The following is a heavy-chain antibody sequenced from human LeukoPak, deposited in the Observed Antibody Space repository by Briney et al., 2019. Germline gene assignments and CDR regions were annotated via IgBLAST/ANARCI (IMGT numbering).Heavy chain of an antibody. CDR2: INPNGGDT. CDR1: GYSFSGYH. CDR3: ARGGYSGTEKPNDY. Sequence: ASVKVSCKASGYSFSGYHIHWVRQAPGQGLEWVGWINPNGGDTYYAQNFQGRVTMTRDTSITTAYMDLNRLRSDDTAVYYCARGGYSGTEKPNDYWGQGTLVTVSS. V-gene: IGHV1-2*02. D-gene: IGHD5-12*01. J-gene: IGHJ4*02.